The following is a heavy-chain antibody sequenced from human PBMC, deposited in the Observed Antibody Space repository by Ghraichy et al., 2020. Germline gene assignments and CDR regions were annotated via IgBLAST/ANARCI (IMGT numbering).Heavy chain of an antibody. CDR2: TYYRSKWYY. CDR3: VRDLNDGTRTLYDS. V-gene: IGHV6-1*01. Sequence: SQTLSLTCGISGDSVSTNRAAWNWIRQSPSRGLEWLGRTYYRSKWYYDYAPSVKSRVTINPDTSKNQFSLQLNSVTPEDTAVYYCVRDLNDGTRTLYDSWGQGTLVTVSA. CDR1: GDSVSTNRAA. D-gene: IGHD1-7*01. J-gene: IGHJ4*02.